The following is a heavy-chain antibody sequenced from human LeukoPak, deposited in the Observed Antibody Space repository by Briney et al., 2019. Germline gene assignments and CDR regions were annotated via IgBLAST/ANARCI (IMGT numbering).Heavy chain of an antibody. D-gene: IGHD6-19*01. J-gene: IGHJ5*02. Sequence: SVKVSCXASGGTFSSYAISWVRQAPGQGLEWMERIIPIFGTANYAQKFQGRVTITTDESTSTAYMELSSLRSEDTAVYYCARDIISSGRLNWFDPWGQGTLVTVSS. CDR1: GGTFSSYA. CDR3: ARDIISSGRLNWFDP. V-gene: IGHV1-69*05. CDR2: IIPIFGTA.